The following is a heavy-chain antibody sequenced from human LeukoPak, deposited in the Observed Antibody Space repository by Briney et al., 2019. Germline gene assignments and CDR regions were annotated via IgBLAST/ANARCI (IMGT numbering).Heavy chain of an antibody. CDR2: ISSSGSTI. Sequence: GGSLRLSCAASGFTFSSYSMNWVRQAPGKGLEWVSYISSSGSTIYYADSVKGRFTISRDNAKNSLYLQMNSLRAEDTAVYYCASENWGFDAFDIWGQGTMVTVSS. V-gene: IGHV3-48*04. CDR3: ASENWGFDAFDI. J-gene: IGHJ3*02. CDR1: GFTFSSYS. D-gene: IGHD7-27*01.